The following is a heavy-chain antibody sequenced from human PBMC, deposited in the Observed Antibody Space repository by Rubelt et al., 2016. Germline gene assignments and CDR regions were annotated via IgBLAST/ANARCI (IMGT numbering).Heavy chain of an antibody. CDR3: ARANHGDYEDY. D-gene: IGHD4-17*01. CDR2: IDAGNGDT. Sequence: QVQLVQSGAEVKKPGASVKVSCKASGYTFTNYGMHWVRQAPGQRLEWMGWIDAGNGDTKYSQKVKDSVSITRDASANTAYMELSSLRSEDTAVYYCARANHGDYEDYWGQGTLVTVSS. J-gene: IGHJ4*02. V-gene: IGHV1-3*01. CDR1: GYTFTNYG.